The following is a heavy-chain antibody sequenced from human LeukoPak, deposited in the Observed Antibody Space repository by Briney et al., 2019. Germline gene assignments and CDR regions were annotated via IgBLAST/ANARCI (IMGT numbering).Heavy chain of an antibody. J-gene: IGHJ4*02. CDR3: ARVTIFGVVINDY. D-gene: IGHD3-3*01. Sequence: PSETLSLTCTVSGGSISSSSYYWGWIRQPPGKGLEWIGSIYYSGSTYYNPSLKSRVTISVDTSKNQFSLKLSSVTAADTAVYYCARVTIFGVVINDYWGQGTLVTVSS. CDR2: IYYSGST. V-gene: IGHV4-39*01. CDR1: GGSISSSSYY.